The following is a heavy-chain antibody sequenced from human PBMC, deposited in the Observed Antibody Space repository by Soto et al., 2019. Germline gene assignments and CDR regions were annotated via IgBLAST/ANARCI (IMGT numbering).Heavy chain of an antibody. CDR2: IYYSGST. CDR3: ATRGGHYGDYVY. V-gene: IGHV4-39*01. D-gene: IGHD4-17*01. Sequence: SETLSLTCTVSGGSISSSSYYWGWIRQPPGKGLEWIGSIYYSGSTYYNPSLKSRVTISVDTSKNQFSLKLSSVTAADTAVYYCATRGGHYGDYVYWGQGXLVTVYS. J-gene: IGHJ4*02. CDR1: GGSISSSSYY.